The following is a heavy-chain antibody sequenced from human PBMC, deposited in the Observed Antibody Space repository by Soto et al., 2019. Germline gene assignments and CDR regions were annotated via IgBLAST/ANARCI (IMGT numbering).Heavy chain of an antibody. Sequence: QVQLQESGPGLLEPSQTLTLACIVSGGSISSICYCWRRIRQSPDRGLEWIGHIYNGGSTYNNPSLTSRVTISVDTSKNQFSLQLSSVSAADTAVYYCARGPSGDKVDYWGQGILVTVSS. V-gene: IGHV4-30-4*01. CDR3: ARGPSGDKVDY. D-gene: IGHD7-27*01. CDR1: GGSISSICYC. CDR2: IYNGGST. J-gene: IGHJ4*02.